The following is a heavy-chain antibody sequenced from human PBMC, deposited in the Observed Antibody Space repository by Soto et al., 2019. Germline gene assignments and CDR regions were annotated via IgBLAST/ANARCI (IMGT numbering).Heavy chain of an antibody. CDR3: ARSIVVVTDRLSFDY. D-gene: IGHD2-21*02. V-gene: IGHV4-31*03. Sequence: NPSETLSLTCIVSGCSISNDGYYWSWIRQHPGKGMEWIGYIYYSGSTYYNPSLKSRVTISVDTNNKQFSLKMSSVTAADTAVYYCARSIVVVTDRLSFDYWGQGTLVTVSS. CDR1: GCSISNDGYY. CDR2: IYYSGST. J-gene: IGHJ4*02.